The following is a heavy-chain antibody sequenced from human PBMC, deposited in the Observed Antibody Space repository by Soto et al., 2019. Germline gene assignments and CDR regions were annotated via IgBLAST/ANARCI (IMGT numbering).Heavy chain of an antibody. J-gene: IGHJ4*02. Sequence: GASVKVSCKVSGYTLTGLSMHWVRQAPGKGLEWMGGFDPEDGETIYAQKFQGRVTMTEDTPTDTAYMELSSLRSEDTAVYYCATGIGAVATTPGGDYWGQGTLVTVPQ. CDR1: GYTLTGLS. V-gene: IGHV1-24*01. CDR2: FDPEDGET. CDR3: ATGIGAVATTPGGDY. D-gene: IGHD5-12*01.